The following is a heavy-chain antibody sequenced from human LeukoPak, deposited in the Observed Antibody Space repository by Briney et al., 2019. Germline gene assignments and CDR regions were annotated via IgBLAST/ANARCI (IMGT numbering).Heavy chain of an antibody. CDR3: AKDSPKYYDFWSGPNWFDS. V-gene: IGHV3-23*01. CDR2: ISGSGGST. Sequence: PGGSLRLSCAASGFTFSSYAMSWVRQAPGKGLEWVSAISGSGGSTYYADSVKGRFTISRDNSKNTLYLQMNSLRAEDTAVYYCAKDSPKYYDFWSGPNWFDSWGQGTLVTVSS. J-gene: IGHJ5*01. D-gene: IGHD3-3*01. CDR1: GFTFSSYA.